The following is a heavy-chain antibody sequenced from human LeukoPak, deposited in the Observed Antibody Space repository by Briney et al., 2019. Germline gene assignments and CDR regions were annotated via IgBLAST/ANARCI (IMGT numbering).Heavy chain of an antibody. J-gene: IGHJ3*02. CDR3: ARDLIRGYFDWLSDAFDI. Sequence: GGSLRLSCAASGFTVSSNYMSWVRQAPGKGLEWVANIKQDGSEKYYVDSVKGRFTISRDNAKNSLYLQMNSLRAEDTAVYYCARDLIRGYFDWLSDAFDIWGQGTMVTVSS. CDR1: GFTVSSNY. D-gene: IGHD3-9*01. V-gene: IGHV3-7*01. CDR2: IKQDGSEK.